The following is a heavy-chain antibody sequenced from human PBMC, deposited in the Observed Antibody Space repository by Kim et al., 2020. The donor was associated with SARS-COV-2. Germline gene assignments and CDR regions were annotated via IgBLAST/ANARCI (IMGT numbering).Heavy chain of an antibody. J-gene: IGHJ3*02. D-gene: IGHD3-16*01. CDR3: ARDKIGGLGAFDI. V-gene: IGHV3-30*01. Sequence: YVDSVRGRFTTSSDNSRHTLYLQMNSLNTEDTAVYYGARDKIGGLGAFDIWGQGTMVTVSS.